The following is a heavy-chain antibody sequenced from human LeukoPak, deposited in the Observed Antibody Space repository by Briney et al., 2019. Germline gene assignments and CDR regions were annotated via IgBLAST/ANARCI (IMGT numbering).Heavy chain of an antibody. CDR1: GFTASSNY. J-gene: IGHJ6*02. V-gene: IGHV3-66*01. D-gene: IGHD2-8*01. CDR2: IYSGGST. Sequence: GGSLRLSCAASGFTASSNYMSWVRQAPGKGLEWVSVIYSGGSTYYADSVKGRFTISRDNSKNTLYLQMNSLRAEDTAVYYCARVMLDYYYYYGMDVWGQGTTVTVSS. CDR3: ARVMLDYYYYYGMDV.